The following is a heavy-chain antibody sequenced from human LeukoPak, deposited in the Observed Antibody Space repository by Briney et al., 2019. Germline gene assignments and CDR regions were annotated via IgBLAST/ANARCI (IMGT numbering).Heavy chain of an antibody. D-gene: IGHD6-13*01. CDR2: IYYSGST. Sequence: PSETLSLTCTVSGGSISSYYWSWIRQPPGKGLEWIGYIYYSGSTNYNPSLKSRVTISVDTSKNQFSLKLSSVTAADTAVYYCARNIAAAGATWFDPWGQGTLVTVSS. J-gene: IGHJ5*02. CDR3: ARNIAAAGATWFDP. CDR1: GGSISSYY. V-gene: IGHV4-59*01.